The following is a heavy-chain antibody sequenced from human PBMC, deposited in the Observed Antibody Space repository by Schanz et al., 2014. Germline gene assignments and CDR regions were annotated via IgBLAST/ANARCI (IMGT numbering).Heavy chain of an antibody. V-gene: IGHV3-7*04. D-gene: IGHD3-10*01. J-gene: IGHJ4*02. Sequence: DVQLLESGGGLVQPGGSLRLSCGGSGFTFSKYWMSWVRQAPGKGLEWVANIKQDGSEKYYADAVKGRFTISRDNAKKSMYLHMKSLRGEDAAVYYCARDNYYGSGSCAYWGQGTLVTVSS. CDR1: GFTFSKYW. CDR2: IKQDGSEK. CDR3: ARDNYYGSGSCAY.